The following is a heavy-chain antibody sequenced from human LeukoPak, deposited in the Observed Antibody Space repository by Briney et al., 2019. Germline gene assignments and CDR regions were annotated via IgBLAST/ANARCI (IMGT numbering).Heavy chain of an antibody. J-gene: IGHJ6*02. Sequence: SQTLSLTCTVSGGSISSGDYYWSWIRQPPGKGLEWIGYIYYSGSTYYNPSLKSRVTISVDTSKNQFSLKLSSVTAADTAVYYCARQSWISPPRYYYGMDVWGQGTTVTVSS. CDR2: IYYSGST. V-gene: IGHV4-30-4*01. D-gene: IGHD1-1*01. CDR3: ARQSWISPPRYYYGMDV. CDR1: GGSISSGDYY.